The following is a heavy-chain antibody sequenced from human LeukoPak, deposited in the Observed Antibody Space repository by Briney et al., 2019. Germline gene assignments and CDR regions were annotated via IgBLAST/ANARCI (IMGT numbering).Heavy chain of an antibody. Sequence: PSETLSLTCTVSGGSISSSSYYWGWIRQPPGKGLEWIGSIYYSGSTYYNPSLQSRVTISVDTSKNQFSLKLSSVTAADTAVYYCARVKPVTMIVVVRENAFDIWGQGTMVTVSS. CDR2: IYYSGST. V-gene: IGHV4-39*07. CDR3: ARVKPVTMIVVVRENAFDI. CDR1: GGSISSSSYY. J-gene: IGHJ3*02. D-gene: IGHD3-22*01.